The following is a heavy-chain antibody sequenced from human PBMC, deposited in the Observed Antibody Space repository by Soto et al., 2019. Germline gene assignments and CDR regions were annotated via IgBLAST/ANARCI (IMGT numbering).Heavy chain of an antibody. Sequence: SETLSLTCTVSGGSISSYYWSWIRQPPGKGLEWIGYIYYSGSTNYNPSLKSRVTISVDTSKNQFSLKLSSVTAADTAVYYCARGVGLLIGDWYTHLWGRGPLVSLSS. D-gene: IGHD2-8*01. CDR2: IYYSGST. J-gene: IGHJ2*01. V-gene: IGHV4-59*01. CDR3: ARGVGLLIGDWYTHL. CDR1: GGSISSYY.